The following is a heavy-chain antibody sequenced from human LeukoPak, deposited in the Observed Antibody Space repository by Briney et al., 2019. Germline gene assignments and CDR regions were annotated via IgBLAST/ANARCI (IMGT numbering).Heavy chain of an antibody. CDR3: AKFIYEPSYRLHDAFDI. Sequence: PGGSLRLSCAASGFTFSSYGMHWVRQAPGKGLEWVAVISYDGSNKYYADSVKGRFTISRDNSKNTLYLQMNSLRAEDTAVYYCAKFIYEPSYRLHDAFDIWGQGTMVTVSS. D-gene: IGHD3-16*02. CDR1: GFTFSSYG. J-gene: IGHJ3*02. CDR2: ISYDGSNK. V-gene: IGHV3-30*18.